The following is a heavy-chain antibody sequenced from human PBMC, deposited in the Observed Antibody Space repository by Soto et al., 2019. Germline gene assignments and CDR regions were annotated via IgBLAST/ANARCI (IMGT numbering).Heavy chain of an antibody. V-gene: IGHV1-69*13. CDR2: IIPIFGTA. CDR1: GYTFTSYG. Sequence: SVKVSCKASGYTFTSYGISWVRQAPGQGLEWMGGIIPIFGTANYAQKFQGRVTITADESTSTAYMELSSLRSEDTAVYYCASGCSGGSCYPHYYYYYGMDVWGQGTTVTVSS. CDR3: ASGCSGGSCYPHYYYYYGMDV. J-gene: IGHJ6*02. D-gene: IGHD2-15*01.